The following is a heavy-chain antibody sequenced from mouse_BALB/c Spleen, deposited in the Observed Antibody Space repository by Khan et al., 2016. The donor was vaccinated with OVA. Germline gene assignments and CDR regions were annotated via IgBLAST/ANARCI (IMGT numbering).Heavy chain of an antibody. CDR2: INPRSDYT. CDR1: GYTFTSNT. D-gene: IGHD2-14*01. Sequence: QVQLQQSGAELSRPGASVKMSCKASGYTFTSNTMHWVKQRPGQGLEWIGYINPRSDYTIYSQKFKDKATLTADRSSSTAYMQLSSLTSDDSAVYYCARRTTGYAMDYWGQGTSVTVSS. V-gene: IGHV1-4*01. CDR3: ARRTTGYAMDY. J-gene: IGHJ4*01.